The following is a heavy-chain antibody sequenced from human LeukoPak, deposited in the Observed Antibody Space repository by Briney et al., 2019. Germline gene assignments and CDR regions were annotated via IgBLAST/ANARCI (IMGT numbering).Heavy chain of an antibody. Sequence: GGSLRLSCAASEFTFSNYWMSWVRQAPGKGLEWVAHIKQDGSEKFYVDSVKGRFTISRDNAKNSLYLQMNSLRAEDTAVYYCARSGSTYYYGMDVWGQGTTVTVSS. D-gene: IGHD3-10*01. CDR1: EFTFSNYW. J-gene: IGHJ6*02. CDR3: ARSGSTYYYGMDV. V-gene: IGHV3-7*05. CDR2: IKQDGSEK.